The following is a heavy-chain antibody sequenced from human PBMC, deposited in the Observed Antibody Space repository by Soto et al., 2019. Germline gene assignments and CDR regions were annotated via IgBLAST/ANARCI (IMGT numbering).Heavy chain of an antibody. D-gene: IGHD5-18*01. J-gene: IGHJ5*02. Sequence: ASVKVSCKASGYTFTSYGISWVRQAPGQGLEWMGWISAYNGNTNYAQKLQGRVTMTTDTSTSTAYMELRSLRSDDTAVYYCARDVLDTAMVTDWFDPWGQGTLATVSS. V-gene: IGHV1-18*04. CDR2: ISAYNGNT. CDR3: ARDVLDTAMVTDWFDP. CDR1: GYTFTSYG.